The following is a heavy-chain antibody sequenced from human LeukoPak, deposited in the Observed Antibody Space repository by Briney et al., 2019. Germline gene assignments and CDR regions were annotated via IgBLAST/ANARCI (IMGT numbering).Heavy chain of an antibody. CDR3: ARFLYGSGNDY. Sequence: SETLSLTCTVSGGSISNYYWSWIRQPPGKGLEWIGYIYYSGSTDYNPSLRSRVTISLDTSKNQFSLILSSVTAADTAMYYCARFLYGSGNDYWGQGTLVIVSS. J-gene: IGHJ4*02. CDR2: IYYSGST. D-gene: IGHD3-10*01. CDR1: GGSISNYY. V-gene: IGHV4-59*01.